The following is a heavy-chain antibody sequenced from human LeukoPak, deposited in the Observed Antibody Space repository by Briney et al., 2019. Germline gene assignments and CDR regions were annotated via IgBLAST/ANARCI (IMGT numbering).Heavy chain of an antibody. CDR1: GFTVSSNN. D-gene: IGHD2/OR15-2a*01. CDR3: ARDTENSTYGWGAFDI. V-gene: IGHV3-66*01. Sequence: GGCLRLSCAAAGFTVSSNNRNWVRQAPGKGLEWVSVIYSGGNTYYADSVKDRFTISRDNSKNTLYLQMSGLRTEDTAVYYCARDTENSTYGWGAFDIWGQGTMVTVSS. CDR2: IYSGGNT. J-gene: IGHJ3*02.